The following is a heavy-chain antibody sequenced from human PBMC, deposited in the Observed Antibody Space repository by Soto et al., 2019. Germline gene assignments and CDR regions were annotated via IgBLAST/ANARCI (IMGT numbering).Heavy chain of an antibody. CDR2: ISAYNGNT. J-gene: IGHJ4*02. V-gene: IGHV1-18*01. CDR1: GYTFTSYG. CDR3: ARDASAYCSGGSCYRPDY. Sequence: ASVKVSCKASGYTFTSYGISWVRQAPGQGLEWMGWISAYNGNTNYAQKLQGRVTMTTDTSTSTAYMELRSLRSDDTAVYYCARDASAYCSGGSCYRPDYWGQGTLVTAPQ. D-gene: IGHD2-15*01.